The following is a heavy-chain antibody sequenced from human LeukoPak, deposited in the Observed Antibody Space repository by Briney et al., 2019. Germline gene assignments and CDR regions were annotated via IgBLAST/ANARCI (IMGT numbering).Heavy chain of an antibody. Sequence: SETLSLTCSVSGGSVSNYSWSWIRQPPGQGLEWIGYIYYSGSTYYNPSLKSRVTISVDTSKNQFSLKLSSVTAADTAVYYCARGIVVVVVAYTDSVIDYWGQGTLVTVSS. V-gene: IGHV4-59*06. CDR2: IYYSGST. J-gene: IGHJ4*02. CDR1: GGSVSNYS. CDR3: ARGIVVVVVAYTDSVIDY. D-gene: IGHD2-15*01.